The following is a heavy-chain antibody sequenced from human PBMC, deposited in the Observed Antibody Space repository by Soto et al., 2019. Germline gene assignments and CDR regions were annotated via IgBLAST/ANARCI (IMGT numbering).Heavy chain of an antibody. D-gene: IGHD6-13*01. J-gene: IGHJ2*01. CDR3: ARNGAAAGTWYFDL. V-gene: IGHV4-39*02. CDR2: IYYSGST. Sequence: PSETLSLTCTVSGGSISSSSYYWGWIRQPPGKGLEWIGSIYYSGSTYYNPSLKSRVTISVDTSKNHFSLKLSSVTAADTAVYYCARNGAAAGTWYFDLWGRGPLVTVSS. CDR1: GGSISSSSYY.